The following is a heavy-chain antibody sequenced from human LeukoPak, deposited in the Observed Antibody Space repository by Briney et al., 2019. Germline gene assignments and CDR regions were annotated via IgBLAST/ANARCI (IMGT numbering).Heavy chain of an antibody. Sequence: QSGGSLRLSYAASGCTFSSYVMSWIRQAPGKGLEWVSAITGGGGSTYYADSVKGRFTISRDNSKNTLFLQMNSLRAEDTAVYYCAKETYCHDLSGYYYLEYFQHWGQGTLVTVSS. J-gene: IGHJ1*01. CDR1: GCTFSSYV. V-gene: IGHV3-23*01. D-gene: IGHD3-22*01. CDR3: AKETYCHDLSGYYYLEYFQH. CDR2: ITGGGGST.